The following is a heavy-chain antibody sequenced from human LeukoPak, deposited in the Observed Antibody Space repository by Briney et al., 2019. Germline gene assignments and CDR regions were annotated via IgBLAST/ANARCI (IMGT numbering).Heavy chain of an antibody. D-gene: IGHD3-10*01. Sequence: ASVKVSCKASGYTFISYDISWVRQAPGQGLEWMGWINAGNGNTKYSQKFQGRVTITRDTSASTAYMELSSLRSEDTAVYYCATVWFGEYGMDVWGQGTTVTVSS. CDR2: INAGNGNT. CDR1: GYTFISYD. V-gene: IGHV1-3*01. CDR3: ATVWFGEYGMDV. J-gene: IGHJ6*02.